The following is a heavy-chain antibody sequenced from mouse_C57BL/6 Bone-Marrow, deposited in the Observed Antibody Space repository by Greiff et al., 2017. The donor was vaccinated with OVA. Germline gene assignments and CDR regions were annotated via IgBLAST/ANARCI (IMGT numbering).Heavy chain of an antibody. CDR3: ARDPHYYGSRYYAMDY. J-gene: IGHJ4*01. CDR1: GFTFSSYA. Sequence: EVQVVESGGGLVKPGGSLKLSCAASGFTFSSYAMSWVRQTPEKRLEWVATISDGGSYTYYPDNVKGRFTISRDNAKNNLYLQMSHLKSEDTAMYYCARDPHYYGSRYYAMDYWGQGTSVTVSS. CDR2: ISDGGSYT. D-gene: IGHD1-1*01. V-gene: IGHV5-4*01.